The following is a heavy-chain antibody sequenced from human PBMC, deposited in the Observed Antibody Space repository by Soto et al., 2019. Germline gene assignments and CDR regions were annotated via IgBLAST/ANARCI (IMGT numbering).Heavy chain of an antibody. D-gene: IGHD3-10*01. CDR1: GVTFSRET. CDR3: ATELGENTASPLDA. J-gene: IGHJ5*02. CDR2: IIPLFGTA. Sequence: QVQLVQSGADVKKPGSSVKVSCQASGVTFSRETLGWVRQAPGQGLEWVGGIIPLFGTASYAQKFQGRVTITGDESTSTVDMELSSLRSDDTAVSVGATELGENTASPLDAWGQGTLGTVAS. V-gene: IGHV1-69*01.